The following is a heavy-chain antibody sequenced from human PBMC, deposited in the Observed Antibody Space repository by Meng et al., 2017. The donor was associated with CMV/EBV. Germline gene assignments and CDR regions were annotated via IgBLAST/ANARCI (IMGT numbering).Heavy chain of an antibody. J-gene: IGHJ6*02. CDR2: ISAYNGNT. V-gene: IGHV1-18*01. CDR3: ARLPHSSSGYYYYGMDV. Sequence: ASVKVSCKASGYTFTSYGISWVRQAPGQGLEWMGWISAYNGNTNYAQKLQGRVTMTTDTSTSTAYMELRRLRSDDTAVYYCARLPHSSSGYYYYGMDVWGQGTTVTVSS. CDR1: GYTFTSYG. D-gene: IGHD6-13*01.